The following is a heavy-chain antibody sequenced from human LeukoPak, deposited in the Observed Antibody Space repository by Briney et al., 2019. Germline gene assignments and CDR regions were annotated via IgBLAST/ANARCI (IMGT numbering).Heavy chain of an antibody. CDR2: ISAYNGNT. V-gene: IGHV1-18*04. D-gene: IGHD6-13*01. J-gene: IGHJ4*02. CDR1: GYTLTGNF. Sequence: ASVKVSCKASGYTLTGNFMHWVRQAPGQGLEWMGWISAYNGNTNYAQKLQGRVTMTTDTSTSTAYMELRSLRSDDTAVYYCARVIAAAGTDYFDYWGQGTLVTVSS. CDR3: ARVIAAAGTDYFDY.